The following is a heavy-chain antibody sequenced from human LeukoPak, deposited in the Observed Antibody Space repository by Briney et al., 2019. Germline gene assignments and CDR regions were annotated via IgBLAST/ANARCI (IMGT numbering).Heavy chain of an antibody. CDR1: GYTFIDYY. CDR3: ARDPPSTTTLDY. J-gene: IGHJ4*02. V-gene: IGHV1-2*02. Sequence: DSVTVSCKASGYTFIDYYIHWVRQAPGQGLEWLGWINLNSGATKYAQNLQGRVTMTRDTSISTAYMELSRLNSDDTAVYYCARDPPSTTTLDYWGQGTPVTVSS. D-gene: IGHD1-1*01. CDR2: INLNSGAT.